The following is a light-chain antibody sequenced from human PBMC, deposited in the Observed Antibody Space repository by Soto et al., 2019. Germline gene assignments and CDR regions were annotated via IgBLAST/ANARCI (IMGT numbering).Light chain of an antibody. CDR3: QQVNSYPIT. J-gene: IGKJ5*01. V-gene: IGKV1-9*01. Sequence: DIQLTQSPSFLSASVGDRVTITCRASQGINNYLAWYQQKAGKAPKLLIYAASTLQSGVPSRFSGSGSGTEFTLTISSQQPEDFATYYCQQVNSYPITFGQGTRLEIK. CDR2: AAS. CDR1: QGINNY.